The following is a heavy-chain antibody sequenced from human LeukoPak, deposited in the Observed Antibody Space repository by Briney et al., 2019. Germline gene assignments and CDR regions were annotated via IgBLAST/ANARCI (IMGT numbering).Heavy chain of an antibody. V-gene: IGHV4-61*02. CDR3: AREPPSKYYFDY. J-gene: IGHJ4*02. CDR2: IYTSGST. CDR1: GGSISSGNYY. Sequence: PSQTLSLTCTVSGGSISSGNYYWSWIRQPAGKGLEWIGRIYTSGSTNYNPSLKSRVTISVDTSKNQFSLKLSSVTAADTAVYYCAREPPSKYYFDYWGQGTLVTVSS.